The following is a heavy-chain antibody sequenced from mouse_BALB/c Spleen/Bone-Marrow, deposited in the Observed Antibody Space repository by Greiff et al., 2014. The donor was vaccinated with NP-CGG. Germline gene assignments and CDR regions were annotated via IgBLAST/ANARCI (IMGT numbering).Heavy chain of an antibody. CDR2: INPSNGRT. V-gene: IGHV1S81*02. CDR1: GYTFTSYW. CDR3: AGPFDY. J-gene: IGHJ2*01. Sequence: VQLQQSGAELVKPGASVKLSCKASGYTFTSYWMHWVKQRPGQGLEWIGEINPSNGRTNYNEKFKSKATLTVDKSSSTAYMQLSCLTSEDSAAYYCAGPFDYWGQGTTLTVSS.